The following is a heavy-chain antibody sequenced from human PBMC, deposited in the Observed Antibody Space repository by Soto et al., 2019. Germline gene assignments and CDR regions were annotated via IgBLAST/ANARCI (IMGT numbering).Heavy chain of an antibody. CDR3: ARHRGPTGPNY. CDR2: MYHSGNT. Sequence: QLQLRESGPGLVKPSETLYLTCTVSGDSISSNNYYWGWIRQPPGKGLEWIGSMYHSGNTYHNPSHKSRATISVATSKNPLSLTLRSVTAADTAVYYCARHRGPTGPNYWGQGTLVTVSS. V-gene: IGHV4-39*01. CDR1: GDSISSNNYY. D-gene: IGHD3-10*01. J-gene: IGHJ4*02.